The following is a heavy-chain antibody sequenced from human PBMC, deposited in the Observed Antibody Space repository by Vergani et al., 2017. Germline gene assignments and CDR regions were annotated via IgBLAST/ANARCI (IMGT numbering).Heavy chain of an antibody. CDR3: VXDLGIGHKNVFDN. CDR2: IRFDGSNK. V-gene: IGHV3-30*02. D-gene: IGHD1-14*01. Sequence: VQLVESGGGFLQPGGSLRLSCAASGFTFSSYSMNWVRQAPGKGLEWVAFIRFDGSNKYYADSVKGRFTISRDNSKNTLYLQMNSLRGEDTAVYYCVXDLGIGHKNVFDNWGQGILVTVSS. CDR1: GFTFSSYS. J-gene: IGHJ4*02.